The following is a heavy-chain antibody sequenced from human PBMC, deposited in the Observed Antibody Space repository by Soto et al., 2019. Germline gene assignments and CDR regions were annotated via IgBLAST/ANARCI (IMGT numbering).Heavy chain of an antibody. V-gene: IGHV4-34*01. J-gene: IGHJ6*02. CDR3: ARLGGYCSGGSCPYGMDV. Sequence: PSETLSLTCAVYGGSFSGYYWSWIRQPPGKGLEWIGEINHSGSTNYNPSLKSRVTISVDTSKNQFSLKLSSVTAADTAVYYCARLGGYCSGGSCPYGMDVWGQGTTVTVSS. CDR1: GGSFSGYY. D-gene: IGHD2-15*01. CDR2: INHSGST.